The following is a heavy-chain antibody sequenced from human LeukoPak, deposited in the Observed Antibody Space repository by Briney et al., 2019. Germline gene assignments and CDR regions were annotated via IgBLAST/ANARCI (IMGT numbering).Heavy chain of an antibody. J-gene: IGHJ5*02. CDR3: AKGSGINHYHWIDP. CDR1: EFTFINYA. V-gene: IGHV3-23*01. D-gene: IGHD1-14*01. CDR2: ISGGGGST. Sequence: GGSLRLSCAASEFTFINYAMNWVRQAPGKGLEWVSGISGGGGSTYYADSVRGRFTISRDNSKNTLYLQMDSLRAEDTALYYCAKGSGINHYHWIDPWGQGTLVTVSS.